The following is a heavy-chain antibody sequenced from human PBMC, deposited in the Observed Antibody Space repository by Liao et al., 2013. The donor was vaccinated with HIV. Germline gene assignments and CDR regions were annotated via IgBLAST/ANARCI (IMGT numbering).Heavy chain of an antibody. CDR2: INHSGST. Sequence: QVQLQQWGAGLLKPSETLSLTCAVYGGSFSGYYWSWIRQPPGKGLEWIGEINHSGSTNYNPSLKSRVTISVDTSKNQFSLKLSSVTAADTAVYYCARGHSSSWPYYFDYWGQGTLVTVSS. V-gene: IGHV4-34*01. D-gene: IGHD6-13*01. J-gene: IGHJ4*02. CDR3: ARGHSSSWPYYFDY. CDR1: GGSFSGYY.